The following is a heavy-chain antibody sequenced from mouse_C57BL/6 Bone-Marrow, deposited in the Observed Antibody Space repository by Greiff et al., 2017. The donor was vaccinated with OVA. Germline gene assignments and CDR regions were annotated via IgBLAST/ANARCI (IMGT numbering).Heavy chain of an antibody. Sequence: QVTLKVSGPGILQPSQTLSLTCSFSGFSLSTSGMGVSWIRQPSGKGLEWLAHIYWDDDKRYNPSLKSRLTISKDTSRNQLFLKITSVDTAETATYYCARERLPYYAMDYWGQGTSVTVSS. CDR1: GFSLSTSGMG. J-gene: IGHJ4*01. D-gene: IGHD2-2*01. V-gene: IGHV8-12*01. CDR3: ARERLPYYAMDY. CDR2: IYWDDDK.